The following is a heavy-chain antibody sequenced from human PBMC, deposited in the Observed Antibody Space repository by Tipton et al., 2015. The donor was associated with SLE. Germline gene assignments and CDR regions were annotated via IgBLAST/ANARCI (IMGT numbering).Heavy chain of an antibody. CDR1: GGSISSYY. CDR3: ARGGGGSYYVKDY. J-gene: IGHJ4*02. D-gene: IGHD1-26*01. V-gene: IGHV4-59*01. CDR2: IYYSGST. Sequence: TLSLTCTVSGGSISSYYWSWIRQPPGKGLEWIGYIYYSGSTNYNPSLKSRVTISVDTSKNQFSLKLSSVTAADTAVYYCARGGGGSYYVKDYWCQGTLVTVSS.